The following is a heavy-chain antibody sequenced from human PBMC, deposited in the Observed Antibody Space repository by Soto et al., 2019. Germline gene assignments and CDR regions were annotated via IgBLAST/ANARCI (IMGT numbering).Heavy chain of an antibody. CDR3: ARDRRGYPLGRLTLGYYYYGLDV. CDR2: IYYSGST. D-gene: IGHD5-18*01. CDR1: GGSISSYY. Sequence: KPSETLSLTCTVSGGSISSYYWRWIRQPPGKGLEWIGYIYYSGSTNYNPSLKSRVTISVDTSKNQFSLKLSSVTAADTAVYYCARDRRGYPLGRLTLGYYYYGLDVWGQGTTVTVSS. J-gene: IGHJ6*02. V-gene: IGHV4-59*01.